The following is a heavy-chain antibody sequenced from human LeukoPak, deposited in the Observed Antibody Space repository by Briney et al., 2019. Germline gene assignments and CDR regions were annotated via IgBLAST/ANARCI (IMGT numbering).Heavy chain of an antibody. J-gene: IGHJ4*02. Sequence: ASVKVSCKASGYTFTGYYMHWVRQAPGQGLEWMGWINPNSGGTNYAQKLQGRVTMTTDTSTSTAYMELRSLRSDDTAVYYCARKLRYFDWLLPFDYWGQGTLVTVSS. CDR3: ARKLRYFDWLLPFDY. CDR1: GYTFTGYY. D-gene: IGHD3-9*01. CDR2: INPNSGGT. V-gene: IGHV1-2*02.